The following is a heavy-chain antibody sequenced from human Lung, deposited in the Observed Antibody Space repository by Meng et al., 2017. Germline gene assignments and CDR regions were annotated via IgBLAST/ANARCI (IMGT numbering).Heavy chain of an antibody. V-gene: IGHV4-34*01. D-gene: IGHD2/OR15-2a*01. Sequence: GVWKPSQTLSPPCLVSGGSLFDSCWSWIRRPPGKGRKWIGEINHIGSTNYNPSLESRATISVDTSKNNLSLKLSLVTAADSAVYYCARGRTTMSHDFDYWGQGTLVTVSS. CDR2: INHIGST. J-gene: IGHJ4*02. CDR3: ARGRTTMSHDFDY. CDR1: GGSLFDSC.